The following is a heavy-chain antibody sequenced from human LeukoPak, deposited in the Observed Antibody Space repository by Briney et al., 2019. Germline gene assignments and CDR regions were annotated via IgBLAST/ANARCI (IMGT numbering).Heavy chain of an antibody. J-gene: IGHJ4*02. V-gene: IGHV4-59*01. CDR3: ARDSSGWYRPPRYYFDY. D-gene: IGHD6-19*01. CDR1: GGSISSYY. CDR2: IYYSGST. Sequence: SQTLSLTCAVSGGSISSYYWSWIRQPPGKGLEWIGYIYYSGSTNYNPPLKSRVTISVDTSKNQFSLKLSSVTAADTAVYYCARDSSGWYRPPRYYFDYWGQGTLVTVSS.